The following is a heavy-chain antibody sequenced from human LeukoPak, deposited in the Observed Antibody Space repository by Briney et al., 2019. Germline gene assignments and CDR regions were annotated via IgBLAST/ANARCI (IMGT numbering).Heavy chain of an antibody. CDR1: GFTVSSNY. V-gene: IGHV3-53*01. D-gene: IGHD2-15*01. CDR2: IYSTGTT. CDR3: ASLLRYCSGGSCYRP. Sequence: PGGFLRLSCAASGFTVSSNYMSWVRQAPGKGLEWVSVIYSTGTTYYADSVKGRFTISRDNSKNTLYLQMNSLRVEDTAMYYCASLLRYCSGGSCYRPWGQGTLVTVSS. J-gene: IGHJ5*02.